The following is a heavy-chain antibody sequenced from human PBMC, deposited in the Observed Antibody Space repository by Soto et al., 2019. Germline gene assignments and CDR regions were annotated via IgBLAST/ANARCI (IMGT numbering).Heavy chain of an antibody. CDR3: AAHDSGGYCAES. CDR2: IHYSGST. D-gene: IGHD3-22*01. V-gene: IGHV4-39*01. Sequence: QLQLQESGPGLVKPSETLSLTCTVSGDSVTISDYYWGWIHQPPGKGLEWIGSIHYSGSTYYNPSLKSRVTISGDTSKKQCSLKLTSVTAADAAVYYCAAHDSGGYCAESWGQGTLVTVSA. CDR1: GDSVTISDYY. J-gene: IGHJ5*02.